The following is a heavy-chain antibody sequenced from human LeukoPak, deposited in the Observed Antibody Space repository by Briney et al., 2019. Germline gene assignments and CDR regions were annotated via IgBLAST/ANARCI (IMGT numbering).Heavy chain of an antibody. CDR2: IYYSGST. CDR1: GGSISSSSYY. CDR3: ARVTYYYGSGSYGYYYYYMDV. J-gene: IGHJ6*03. D-gene: IGHD3-10*01. Sequence: PSETPSLTCTVSGGSISSSSYYWGWIRQPPGKGLERIGSIYYSGSTYYNPSLKSRVTISVDTSKNQFSLKLSSVTAADTAVYYCARVTYYYGSGSYGYYYYYMDVWGKGTTVTVSS. V-gene: IGHV4-39*01.